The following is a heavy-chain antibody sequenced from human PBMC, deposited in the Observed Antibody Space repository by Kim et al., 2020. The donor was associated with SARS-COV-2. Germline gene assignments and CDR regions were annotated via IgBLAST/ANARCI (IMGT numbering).Heavy chain of an antibody. CDR3: ARDFRVRGYDFWSGYYGPALYGMDV. J-gene: IGHJ6*02. CDR1: GFTFSSYA. D-gene: IGHD3-3*01. CDR2: ISYDGSNK. Sequence: GGSLRLSCAASGFTFSSYAMHWVRQAPGKGLEWVAVISYDGSNKYYADSVKGRFTISRDNSKNTLYLQMNSLRAEDTAVYYCARDFRVRGYDFWSGYYGPALYGMDVWGQGTTVTVSS. V-gene: IGHV3-30*04.